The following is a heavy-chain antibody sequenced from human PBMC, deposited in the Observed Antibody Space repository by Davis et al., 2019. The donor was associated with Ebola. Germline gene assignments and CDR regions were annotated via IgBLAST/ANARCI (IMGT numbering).Heavy chain of an antibody. J-gene: IGHJ5*02. Sequence: SCKASGYTFSSYGMHWVRQAPGKGLEWVAVISYDGSNKYYADSVKGRFTISRDNSKNTLYLQMNSLRAEDTAVYYCARGYSGSYYGANWFDPWGQGTLVTVSS. CDR3: ARGYSGSYYGANWFDP. CDR1: GYTFSSYG. CDR2: ISYDGSNK. D-gene: IGHD1-26*01. V-gene: IGHV3-30*19.